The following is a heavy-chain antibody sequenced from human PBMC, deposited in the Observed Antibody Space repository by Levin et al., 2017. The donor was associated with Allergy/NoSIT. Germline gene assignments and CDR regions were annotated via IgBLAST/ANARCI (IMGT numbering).Heavy chain of an antibody. CDR1: GGFISSSRYY. D-gene: IGHD5-12*01. Sequence: SCTVSGGFISSSRYYWGWIRQPHGTGLEWIGSFYYGGSTYYNPSLKSRVTISVDTSKNQFSLNLTSVTAADTAVYYCARHGLVAVFDFELWGQGALVTVSS. CDR3: ARHGLVAVFDFEL. CDR2: FYYGGST. J-gene: IGHJ4*01. V-gene: IGHV4-39*01.